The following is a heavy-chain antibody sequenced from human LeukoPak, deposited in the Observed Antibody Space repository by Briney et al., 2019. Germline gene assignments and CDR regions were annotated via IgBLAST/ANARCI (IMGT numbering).Heavy chain of an antibody. CDR1: GFIFIRYW. Sequence: GGSLRLSCADSGFIFIRYWMNWVRQAPGNGLHWVANINQEGSEKYYVDSVKGRFTISRDNAKNSLYLQMNSLRVEDTAVYYCARPFSDLVSSDYWGQGILVTVSS. V-gene: IGHV3-7*01. CDR3: ARPFSDLVSSDY. J-gene: IGHJ4*02. D-gene: IGHD5/OR15-5a*01. CDR2: INQEGSEK.